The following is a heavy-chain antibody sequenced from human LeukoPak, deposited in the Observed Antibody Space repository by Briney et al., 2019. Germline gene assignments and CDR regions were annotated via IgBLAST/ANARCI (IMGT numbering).Heavy chain of an antibody. D-gene: IGHD2-2*02. J-gene: IGHJ4*02. Sequence: GGSLRLSCASSGFTFSYYYMSWIRQAPGKVLEWVSYISSSGSTIYYADSVKGRFTISRDNAKNSLYLQMNSLRAEDTAVYYCARGRSVVVPAAIIGDYWGQGTLVTVSS. CDR1: GFTFSYYY. V-gene: IGHV3-11*01. CDR3: ARGRSVVVPAAIIGDY. CDR2: ISSSGSTI.